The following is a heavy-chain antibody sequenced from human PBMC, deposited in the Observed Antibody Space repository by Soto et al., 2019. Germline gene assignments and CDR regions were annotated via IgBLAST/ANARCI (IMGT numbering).Heavy chain of an antibody. CDR1: GGTFSIYS. Sequence: SVKVSCKASGGTFSIYSISWVRQAPGQGLEWMGGIIPIFGTANYAQKFQGRVTITADESTSTAYMELSSLRSEDTAVYYCARDTYYYDNSGYGYYYGMDVWGQGTTVAVSS. D-gene: IGHD3-22*01. V-gene: IGHV1-69*13. CDR2: IIPIFGTA. J-gene: IGHJ6*02. CDR3: ARDTYYYDNSGYGYYYGMDV.